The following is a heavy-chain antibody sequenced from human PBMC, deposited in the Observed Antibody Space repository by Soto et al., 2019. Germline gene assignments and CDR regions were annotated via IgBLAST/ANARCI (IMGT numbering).Heavy chain of an antibody. J-gene: IGHJ4*02. Sequence: QVQLVQSGAEVKKPGASVKVSCKASGYTFTSYYMHWVRQAPGQGLEWMGIINPSGGSTSYAQKFQGRVTMTRDTSTSTVYMELSSLRSEDTAVYYCARDEVHCSGGSCYPDYWGQGTLVTVSS. CDR3: ARDEVHCSGGSCYPDY. D-gene: IGHD2-15*01. CDR1: GYTFTSYY. CDR2: INPSGGST. V-gene: IGHV1-46*03.